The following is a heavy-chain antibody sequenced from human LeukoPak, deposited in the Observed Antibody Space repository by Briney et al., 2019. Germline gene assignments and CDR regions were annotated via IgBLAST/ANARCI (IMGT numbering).Heavy chain of an antibody. J-gene: IGHJ4*02. CDR1: GFTFSNYW. V-gene: IGHV3-7*01. CDR3: ARDRAWTGTYYTPSFDY. CDR2: IKQDGSEK. D-gene: IGHD1-26*01. Sequence: PGGSLRLSCAASGFTFSNYWMSWVRQAPGKGLEWVANIKQDGSEKNYVDSVKGRSTISRDNAKQSLWLQMNSLRADDTAVYYCARDRAWTGTYYTPSFDYWGQGTLVTVSS.